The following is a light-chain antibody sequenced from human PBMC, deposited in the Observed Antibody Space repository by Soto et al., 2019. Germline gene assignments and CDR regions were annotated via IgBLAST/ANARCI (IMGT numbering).Light chain of an antibody. V-gene: IGKV3-20*01. CDR2: RAS. Sequence: EIALTQSPATLSLSPGERATLSCRASQSVNNKLAWYQQKPGQAPRVLIYRASIRATGISDRFSGSGSGTDFTLTISRLEPEDFAVYYCQHYGASPWTFGQGTKVDIK. J-gene: IGKJ1*01. CDR1: QSVNNK. CDR3: QHYGASPWT.